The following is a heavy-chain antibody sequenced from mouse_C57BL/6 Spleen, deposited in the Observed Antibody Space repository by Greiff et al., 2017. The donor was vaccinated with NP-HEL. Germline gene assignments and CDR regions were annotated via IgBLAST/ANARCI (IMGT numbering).Heavy chain of an antibody. CDR3: TTVYSFAD. CDR2: IDPENGDT. V-gene: IGHV14-4*01. CDR1: GFNIKDDY. D-gene: IGHD1-1*01. Sequence: EVQLQQSGAELVRPGASVKLSCTASGFNIKDDYMPWVKQRPEQGLEWIGWIDPENGDTEYASHFQGKATITADTSSNTAYLQRSSLTSEDTTVYYCTTVYSFADWGQGTLVTVSA. J-gene: IGHJ3*01.